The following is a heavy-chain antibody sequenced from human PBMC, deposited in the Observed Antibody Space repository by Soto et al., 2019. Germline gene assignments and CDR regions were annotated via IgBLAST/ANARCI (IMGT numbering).Heavy chain of an antibody. D-gene: IGHD4-17*01. CDR2: ISSSSSTI. CDR3: ARDLADYGDPRGAFDI. CDR1: GFTFSSYS. Sequence: GGSLRLSCAASGFTFSSYSMNWVRQAPGKGLEWVSYISSSSSTIYYADSVKGRFTISRDNAKNSLYLQMNSLRAEDTAVYYCARDLADYGDPRGAFDIWGQGTMVTVSS. V-gene: IGHV3-48*01. J-gene: IGHJ3*02.